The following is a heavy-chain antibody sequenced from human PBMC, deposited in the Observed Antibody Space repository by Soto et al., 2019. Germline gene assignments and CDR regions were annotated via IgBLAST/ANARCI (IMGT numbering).Heavy chain of an antibody. D-gene: IGHD6-25*01. V-gene: IGHV1-69*12. CDR3: AGVKQRPDLGGNFFYALDG. CDR1: GDTFSSFA. Sequence: QVQLVQSGAEVKKPGSSVKVSCKAPGDTFSSFAISWVRQAPGQGLEWMGGIIPIFRTPDYAQKFQGRVTITADEGTTTDDMERSSLRSEDTAVEYCAGVKQRPDLGGNFFYALDGGGQGTTVIVSS. J-gene: IGHJ6*02. CDR2: IIPIFRTP.